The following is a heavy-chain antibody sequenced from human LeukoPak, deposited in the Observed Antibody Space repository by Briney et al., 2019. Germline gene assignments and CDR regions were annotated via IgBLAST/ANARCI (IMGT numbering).Heavy chain of an antibody. J-gene: IGHJ5*02. CDR2: IYPGDSDT. CDR1: GYSFTSYW. V-gene: IGHV5-51*01. Sequence: PGESLKISCKGSGYSFTSYWIGWVRQMPGKGLEWMGIIYPGDSDTRYSPSFQGQVTISADKSISTAYLQWSSLKASDTAMYYCARQKLGYYYGSGSYHNWFDPWGQGTLVTVSS. D-gene: IGHD3-10*01. CDR3: ARQKLGYYYGSGSYHNWFDP.